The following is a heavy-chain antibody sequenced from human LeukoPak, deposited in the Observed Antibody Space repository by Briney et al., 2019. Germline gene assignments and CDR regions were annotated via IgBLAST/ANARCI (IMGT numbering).Heavy chain of an antibody. CDR3: ARVTNGGFGEPLDGY. V-gene: IGHV1-69*04. Sequence: GASVKVSCKASGGTFSSYAISWVRQAPGQGLEWMGRIIPILGIANYAQKFQGRVTITADKSTSTAYMELSSLRPEDTAVYYCARVTNGGFGEPLDGYWGQGTLVTVSS. J-gene: IGHJ4*02. CDR2: IIPILGIA. CDR1: GGTFSSYA. D-gene: IGHD3-10*01.